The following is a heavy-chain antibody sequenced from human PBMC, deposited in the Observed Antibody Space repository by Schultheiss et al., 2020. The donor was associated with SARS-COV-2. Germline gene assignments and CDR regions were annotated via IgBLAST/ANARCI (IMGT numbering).Heavy chain of an antibody. CDR1: GYSISSSNW. CDR2: IYYSGST. J-gene: IGHJ4*02. Sequence: SETLSLTCAVSGYSISSSNWWSWVRQPPGKGLEWIGYIYYSGSTNYNPSLKSRVTISVDTSKNQFSLKLSSVTAADTAVYYCARVADYGDYLSNSVYYFDYWGQGTLVTVSS. V-gene: IGHV4-4*02. D-gene: IGHD4-17*01. CDR3: ARVADYGDYLSNSVYYFDY.